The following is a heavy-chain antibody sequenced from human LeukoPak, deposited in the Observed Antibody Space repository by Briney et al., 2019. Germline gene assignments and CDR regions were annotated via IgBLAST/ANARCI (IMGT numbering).Heavy chain of an antibody. Sequence: PSETLSLTCTVSGASIRSYYWNWLRQPPGKGLEWIGYIYYSGSTNYNPSLKSRVTISVDTSKNQFSLKLSSVTAADTAVYYCARKEGGATDYWGQGTLVTVSS. J-gene: IGHJ4*02. CDR1: GASIRSYY. CDR3: ARKEGGATDY. CDR2: IYYSGST. D-gene: IGHD3-16*01. V-gene: IGHV4-59*08.